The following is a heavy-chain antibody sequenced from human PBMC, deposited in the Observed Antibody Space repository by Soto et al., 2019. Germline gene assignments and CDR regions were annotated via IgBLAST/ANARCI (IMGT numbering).Heavy chain of an antibody. D-gene: IGHD5-12*01. Sequence: GASVMVSCKASGGTFSSYTISWVRQAPGQGLEWMGRIIPILGIANYAQKFQGRVTITADKSTSTAYMELSSLRSEDTAVYYCARDQVATPNFDYWGQGTLVTVSS. V-gene: IGHV1-69*04. CDR1: GGTFSSYT. CDR3: ARDQVATPNFDY. J-gene: IGHJ4*02. CDR2: IIPILGIA.